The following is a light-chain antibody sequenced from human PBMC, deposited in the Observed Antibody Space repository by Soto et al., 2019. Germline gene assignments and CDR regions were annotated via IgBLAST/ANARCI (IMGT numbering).Light chain of an antibody. J-gene: IGLJ2*01. V-gene: IGLV2-14*01. CDR1: SSDVGGYNY. CDR3: SSYTSSSAVV. Sequence: QSALTQPASVSRSPGQSITISCTGTSSDVGGYNYVSWYQQHPGKAPKHMIYDVSNRPSGVSNRFSGSKSGNTASLTISGLQGEDEADYYCSSYTSSSAVVFGGGTKLIVL. CDR2: DVS.